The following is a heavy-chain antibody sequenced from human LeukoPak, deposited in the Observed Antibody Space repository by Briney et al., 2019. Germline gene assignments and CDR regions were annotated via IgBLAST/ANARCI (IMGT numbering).Heavy chain of an antibody. CDR1: IDSTPANY. CDR3: ARKQPGTRNFDY. Sequence: SQTLSLTCAVSIDSTPANYWSWVRHSPGKGLEWTGEVHRSGRNYYMPSLKSRVTISVDTYKNQSSLKLSSVTAADTAVYYCARKQPGTRNFDYWGQGTLVTVSS. V-gene: IGHV4-34*01. D-gene: IGHD2-8*01. J-gene: IGHJ4*02. CDR2: VHRSGRN.